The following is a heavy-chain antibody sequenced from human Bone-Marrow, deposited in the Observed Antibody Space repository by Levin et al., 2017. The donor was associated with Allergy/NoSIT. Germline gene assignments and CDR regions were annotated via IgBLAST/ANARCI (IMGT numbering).Heavy chain of an antibody. J-gene: IGHJ4*02. Sequence: QTGGSLRLSCDASGFTLSSFWMHWVRQAPGRGLVWVSRLNRDGIGTFYADSVKGRFTISRDNAKNTLYLQMNSLRAEDTAVYYCARAGADPVYSSGWVDSWGQGTLVTVSS. CDR3: ARAGADPVYSSGWVDS. CDR2: LNRDGIGT. V-gene: IGHV3-74*01. D-gene: IGHD6-19*01. CDR1: GFTLSSFW.